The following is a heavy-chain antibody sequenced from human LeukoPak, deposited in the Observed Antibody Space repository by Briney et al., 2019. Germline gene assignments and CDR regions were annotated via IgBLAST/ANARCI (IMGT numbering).Heavy chain of an antibody. D-gene: IGHD2-8*01. CDR2: IYSGGST. CDR1: GFTVSSNY. Sequence: GGSLRLSCAASGFTVSSNYMSWVRQAPGKGLEWVSVIYSGGSTYYADSVKGRFTISRDNSKNTLYLQMNSLRAEDTAVYYCARGYCTNGVCYEGHFDYWGQGTLVTVSS. CDR3: ARGYCTNGVCYEGHFDY. J-gene: IGHJ4*02. V-gene: IGHV3-53*01.